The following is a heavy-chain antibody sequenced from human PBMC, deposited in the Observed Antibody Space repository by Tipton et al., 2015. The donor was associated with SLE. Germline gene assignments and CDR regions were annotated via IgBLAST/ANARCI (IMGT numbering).Heavy chain of an antibody. CDR2: INHSGST. D-gene: IGHD6-19*01. V-gene: IGHV4-34*01. J-gene: IGHJ4*02. CDR3: ATPGGDSRGWYYFDY. Sequence: TLSLTCAVYGGSFNDHYWSWIRQSPGKGLEWIGEINHSGSTYYNPSLKSRVTISVDTSKNQFSLKLSSVTAADTAVYYCATPGGDSRGWYYFDYWGQGTLVTVSS. CDR1: GGSFNDHY.